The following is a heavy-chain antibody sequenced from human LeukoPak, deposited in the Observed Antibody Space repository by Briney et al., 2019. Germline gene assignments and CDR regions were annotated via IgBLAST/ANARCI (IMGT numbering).Heavy chain of an antibody. Sequence: SVKVSCKASGGTFSSYAISWVRQAPGQGLEWMGGIIPIFGTANYAQKFQGRVTITADESTSTAYMELSSLRSEDTAVYYCARVWEMATIRYYYYGMDVWGHGTTVTVSS. CDR2: IIPIFGTA. J-gene: IGHJ6*02. V-gene: IGHV1-69*13. D-gene: IGHD5-24*01. CDR1: GGTFSSYA. CDR3: ARVWEMATIRYYYYGMDV.